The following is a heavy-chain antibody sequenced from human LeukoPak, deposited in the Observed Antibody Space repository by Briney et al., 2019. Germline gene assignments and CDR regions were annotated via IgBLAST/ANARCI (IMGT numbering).Heavy chain of an antibody. CDR2: IRGVGGSA. Sequence: GGSLRLSCTASGFTFSTYAMMWVRQAQGQGTEPVSAIRGVGGSAFYADSVKGRCTISRDNSKYTLFLQMNSLRAEDTAAYYCARDPNGDYIGAFDMWGPGTMVTVSS. CDR3: ARDPNGDYIGAFDM. CDR1: GFTFSTYA. D-gene: IGHD4-17*01. V-gene: IGHV3-23*01. J-gene: IGHJ3*02.